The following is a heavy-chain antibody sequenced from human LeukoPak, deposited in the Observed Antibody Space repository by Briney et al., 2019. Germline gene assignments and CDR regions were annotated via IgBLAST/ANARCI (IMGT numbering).Heavy chain of an antibody. CDR1: GFTLSSSA. V-gene: IGHV3-30*01. J-gene: IGHJ4*02. CDR3: ARDRTSSGYFDY. CDR2: VSDDAINT. Sequence: PGGSLRLSCAASGFTLSSSAMHWVRQAPGKGLEWVAVVSDDAINTYYADSVKGRFTISKDNSKNKLYLQMNSLRAEDTAVYFCARDRTSSGYFDYWGQGTLVTVSS. D-gene: IGHD2-2*01.